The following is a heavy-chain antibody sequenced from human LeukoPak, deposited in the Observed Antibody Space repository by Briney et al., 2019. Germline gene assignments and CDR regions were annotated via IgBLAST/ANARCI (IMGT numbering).Heavy chain of an antibody. CDR3: ARDARAAAGTLDY. Sequence: PSETLSLTCSVSGYSIRSGYYWGWIRQPPGKGLEWIGSISHSGSPYYNPSLKSRATISADTYNNQFSLRLTSVTAADTAVYFCARDARAAAGTLDYWGQGTLVTVSS. V-gene: IGHV4-38-2*02. D-gene: IGHD6-13*01. CDR2: ISHSGSP. CDR1: GYSIRSGYY. J-gene: IGHJ4*02.